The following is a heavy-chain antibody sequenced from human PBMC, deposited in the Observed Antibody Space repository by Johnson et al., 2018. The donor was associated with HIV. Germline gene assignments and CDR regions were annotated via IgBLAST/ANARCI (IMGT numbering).Heavy chain of an antibody. D-gene: IGHD3-10*01. V-gene: IGHV3-7*01. CDR2: IKQDGSEK. Sequence: VQLVESGGGLVQPGGSLRLSCAASGFTFSSYWMSWVRQAPGKGLEWVANIKQDGSEKYYVDSVKGRFTISRDNAKNSLYLQMNSLRAEDTAVYYCAREYYGSGSYFRAFDIWGQGTMVTVSS. CDR1: GFTFSSYW. CDR3: AREYYGSGSYFRAFDI. J-gene: IGHJ3*02.